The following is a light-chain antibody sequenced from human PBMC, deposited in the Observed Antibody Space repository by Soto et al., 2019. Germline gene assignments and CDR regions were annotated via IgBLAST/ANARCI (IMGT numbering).Light chain of an antibody. V-gene: IGKV1-12*01. J-gene: IGKJ5*01. CDR3: QQSNNWPLT. CDR1: QGLSGS. Sequence: DIQMTQSPSSVSASVGDRVTITCRATQGLSGSLAWYQQKPGKAPKLLISVTSRLQSGVPSRFSGSASGTDFPLTIGSLQPEDLANYYCQQSNNWPLTFGQGTRLEIK. CDR2: VTS.